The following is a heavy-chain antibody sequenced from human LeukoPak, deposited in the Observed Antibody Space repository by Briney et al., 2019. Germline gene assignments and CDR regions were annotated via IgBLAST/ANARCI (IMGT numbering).Heavy chain of an antibody. D-gene: IGHD2-2*01. J-gene: IGHJ4*02. CDR1: GFTFSNAW. CDR2: IKSKTDGGTT. CDR3: TTDPMIVVVVPAAIPYYFDY. Sequence: GGSLRLSCAASGFTFSNAWMSWVRQAPGKGLEWVGRIKSKTDGGTTDYAAPVKGRFTILRDDSKNTLYLQMNSLKTEDTAVYYCTTDPMIVVVVPAAIPYYFDYWGQGTLVTVSS. V-gene: IGHV3-15*01.